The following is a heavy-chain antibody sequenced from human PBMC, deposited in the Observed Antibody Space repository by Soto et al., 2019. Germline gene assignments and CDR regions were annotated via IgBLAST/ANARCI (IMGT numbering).Heavy chain of an antibody. CDR3: MLGSGWKDFDY. CDR1: GGSISSYY. V-gene: IGHV4-59*04. J-gene: IGHJ4*02. CDR2: IYYSGST. Sequence: SETLSLTCTVSGGSISSYYWSWIRQPPGKGLEWIGYIYYSGSTDYNPSLKSRVTISVDTSKNQFSLKLSSVTAADTAVYYCMLGSGWKDFDYWGQGTLVTVSS. D-gene: IGHD3-22*01.